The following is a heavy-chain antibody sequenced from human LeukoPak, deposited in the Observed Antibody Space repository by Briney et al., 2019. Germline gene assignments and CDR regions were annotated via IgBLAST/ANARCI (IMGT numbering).Heavy chain of an antibody. V-gene: IGHV1-2*02. Sequence: ASVEVSCKASGYTFTGYYMHWVRQAPGQGIEWMGWINPNSGGTNYAQKFQGRVTTTRDTSISTAYMELSSLRSEDTAVYYCARNRYDFWSGYSDYWGQGTLVTVSS. J-gene: IGHJ4*02. D-gene: IGHD3-3*01. CDR1: GYTFTGYY. CDR2: INPNSGGT. CDR3: ARNRYDFWSGYSDY.